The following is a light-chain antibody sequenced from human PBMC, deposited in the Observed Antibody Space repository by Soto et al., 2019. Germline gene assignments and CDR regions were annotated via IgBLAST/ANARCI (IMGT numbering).Light chain of an antibody. Sequence: QSVLTQPPSVSGAPGQRVTISCTGSSSNIGAGYDVYWYQQLPGTAPKLLIYGNSNRPSGVPDRFSGSKSGTSASLAITGLHAEDEADYYCQSYDSSLSGSVVFGGGTKLTVL. J-gene: IGLJ2*01. CDR2: GNS. V-gene: IGLV1-40*01. CDR3: QSYDSSLSGSVV. CDR1: SSNIGAGYD.